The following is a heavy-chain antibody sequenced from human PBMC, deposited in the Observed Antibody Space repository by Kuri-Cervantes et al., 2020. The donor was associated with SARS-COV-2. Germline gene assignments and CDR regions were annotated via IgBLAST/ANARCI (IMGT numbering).Heavy chain of an antibody. V-gene: IGHV3-11*06. D-gene: IGHD3-10*01. J-gene: IGHJ4*02. CDR2: ISSSSSYI. Sequence: GESLKISCAASGFTFSDYYMSWIRQAPGKGLEWVSYISSSSSYIYYADSVKGRFTISRDNAKNSLYLQMNSLRAEDTAVYYCARAMVRGVIIVLGYWGQGTLVTVSS. CDR3: ARAMVRGVIIVLGY. CDR1: GFTFSDYY.